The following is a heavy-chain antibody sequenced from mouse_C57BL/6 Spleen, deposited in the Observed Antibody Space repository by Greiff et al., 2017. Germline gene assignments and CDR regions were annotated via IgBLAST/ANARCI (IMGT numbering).Heavy chain of an antibody. Sequence: EVQLQQSGPELVKPGASVKIPCKASGYTFTDSNMDWVKQSHGKSLEWIGDINPNNGGTIYNKKFKGKATLTVDKSSSTAYMELRSLTSEDTAVYFYAIYSTYLYAMDYWGQGTSVTVSS. D-gene: IGHD2-5*01. CDR1: GYTFTDSN. CDR3: AIYSTYLYAMDY. CDR2: INPNNGGT. V-gene: IGHV1-18*01. J-gene: IGHJ4*01.